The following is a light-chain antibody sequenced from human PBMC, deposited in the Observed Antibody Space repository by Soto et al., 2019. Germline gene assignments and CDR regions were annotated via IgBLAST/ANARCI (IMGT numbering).Light chain of an antibody. Sequence: QSALTQPASVSGSPGQSITISCTGTSSDVGDYNYVSWYQQHPGKAPKLMIYEVSNRPSGVPDRFSGSKSGNTASLTVSGLQAADEPDYFCKSYAGSNTYVFGSGTKVTVL. CDR1: SSDVGDYNY. V-gene: IGLV2-8*01. CDR2: EVS. CDR3: KSYAGSNTYV. J-gene: IGLJ1*01.